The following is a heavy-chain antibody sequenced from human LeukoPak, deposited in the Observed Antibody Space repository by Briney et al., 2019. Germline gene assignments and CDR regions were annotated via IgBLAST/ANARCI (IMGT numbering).Heavy chain of an antibody. J-gene: IGHJ3*02. D-gene: IGHD3-10*01. CDR2: INRDGSTT. CDR1: GFTFSSYT. CDR3: ARIRESRGLGAFDI. Sequence: GGSLRLSCAASGFTFSSYTMNWVRQAPGKGLVCVSRINRDGSTTTYADSVKGRFTISRDNAKNTLYLQMNSLRAEDSALYCCARIRESRGLGAFDIWGQGTMVTVSS. V-gene: IGHV3-74*03.